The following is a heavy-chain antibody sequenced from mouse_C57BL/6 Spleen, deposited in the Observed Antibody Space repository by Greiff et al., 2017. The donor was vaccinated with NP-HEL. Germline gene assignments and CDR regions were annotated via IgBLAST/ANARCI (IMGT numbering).Heavy chain of an antibody. V-gene: IGHV6-3*01. CDR3: TGPGNWGEGFAY. Sequence: EVHLVESGGGLVQPGGSMKLSCVASGFTFSNYWMNWVRQSPEKGLEWVAQIRLKSDNYATHYAVSVKGRFTISRDDSKSSVYLQMNNLRAEDTGIYYCTGPGNWGEGFAYWGQGTLVTVSA. J-gene: IGHJ3*01. D-gene: IGHD4-1*01. CDR2: IRLKSDNYAT. CDR1: GFTFSNYW.